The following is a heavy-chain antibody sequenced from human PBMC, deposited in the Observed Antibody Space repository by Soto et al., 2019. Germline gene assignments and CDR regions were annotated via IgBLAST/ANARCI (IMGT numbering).Heavy chain of an antibody. Sequence: ASVKVSCKASGGTFSSYAISWVRQAPGKGLEWVSAISGSGGSTYYADSVKGRFTISRDNSKNTLYLQMNSLRAEDTAVYYCATADVLRFLEWSSPYYYYGMDVWGQGTTVTVSS. D-gene: IGHD3-3*01. CDR3: ATADVLRFLEWSSPYYYYGMDV. CDR1: GGTFSSYA. J-gene: IGHJ6*02. CDR2: ISGSGGST. V-gene: IGHV3-23*01.